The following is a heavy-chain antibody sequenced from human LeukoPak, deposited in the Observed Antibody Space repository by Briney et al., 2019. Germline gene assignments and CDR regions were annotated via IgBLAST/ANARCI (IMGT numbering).Heavy chain of an antibody. V-gene: IGHV1-69*13. J-gene: IGHJ4*02. Sequence: ASVKVSCKASGGTFSSYAISWVRQAPGQGLEWMGGIIPIFGTANYVQKFQGRVTITADESTSTAYMELSSLRSEDTAVYYCARDHDSSGYYYFDYWGQGTLVTVSS. CDR2: IIPIFGTA. CDR1: GGTFSSYA. CDR3: ARDHDSSGYYYFDY. D-gene: IGHD3-22*01.